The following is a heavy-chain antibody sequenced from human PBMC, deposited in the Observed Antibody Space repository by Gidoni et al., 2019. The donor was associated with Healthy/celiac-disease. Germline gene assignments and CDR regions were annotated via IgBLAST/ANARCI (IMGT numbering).Heavy chain of an antibody. V-gene: IGHV1-69*01. Sequence: HVQLLQSGAEVKKPRSSVNVSFKASVGTFRSYAISWVRQAPGQGLEWMGGIIPIVGTENYAQKFQGRVTITADESKSTAYMELSSLRSEDTAVYYCARDSEYSGYRGPAWFDPWGQGTLVTVSS. CDR3: ARDSEYSGYRGPAWFDP. CDR2: IIPIVGTE. D-gene: IGHD5-12*01. J-gene: IGHJ5*02. CDR1: VGTFRSYA.